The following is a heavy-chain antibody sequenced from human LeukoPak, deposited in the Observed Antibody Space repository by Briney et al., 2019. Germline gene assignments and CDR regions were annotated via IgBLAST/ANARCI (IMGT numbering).Heavy chain of an antibody. CDR3: ARGAYYYED. J-gene: IGHJ4*02. D-gene: IGHD3-22*01. V-gene: IGHV3-48*01. CDR2: ISSSSSTI. Sequence: GGSLRLSCAASGFTFSSHSMNWVRQAPGKGLEWVSYISSSSSTIYYADSVKGRFTISRDDAKNSLYLQMNSLRAEDTAVYYCARGAYYYEDWGQGTLVTVSS. CDR1: GFTFSSHS.